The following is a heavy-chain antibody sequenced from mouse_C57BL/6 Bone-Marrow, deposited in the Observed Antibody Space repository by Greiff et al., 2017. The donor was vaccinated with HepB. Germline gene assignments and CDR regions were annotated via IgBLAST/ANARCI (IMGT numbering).Heavy chain of an antibody. CDR1: GYTFTTYP. CDR2: FHPYNDDT. J-gene: IGHJ1*03. D-gene: IGHD1-1*01. Sequence: QVQLQQSGAELVKPGASVKMSCKASGYTFTTYPIEWMKQNHGKSLEWIGNFHPYNDDTKYNEKFKGKATLTVDKSSSTVYLELSRLTSDDSAVYYCARRGYGSSRYWYFDVWGTGTTVTVSS. CDR3: ARRGYGSSRYWYFDV. V-gene: IGHV1-47*01.